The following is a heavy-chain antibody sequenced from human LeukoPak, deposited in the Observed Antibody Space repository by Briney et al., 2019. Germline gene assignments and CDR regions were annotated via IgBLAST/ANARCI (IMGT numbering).Heavy chain of an antibody. CDR2: INHSGST. D-gene: IGHD3-10*01. CDR1: GGSFSGYY. V-gene: IGHV4-34*01. Sequence: SETLSLTCAVYGGSFSGYYWSWIRQPPGKGLEWIGEINHSGSTNYNPSLKSRVTISVDTSKNQFSLKLSSVTAADTAVYYCARGAISPYYYGSGSYYYYWGQGTLVTVSS. J-gene: IGHJ4*02. CDR3: ARGAISPYYYGSGSYYYY.